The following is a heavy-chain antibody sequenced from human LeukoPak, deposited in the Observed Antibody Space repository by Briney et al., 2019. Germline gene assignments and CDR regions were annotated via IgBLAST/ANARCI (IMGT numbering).Heavy chain of an antibody. V-gene: IGHV1-2*02. J-gene: IGHJ3*02. CDR3: ARGVVVAARGAFDI. CDR2: INPNSGGT. Sequence: ASVKVSCKASGYTFTGYYMHWVRQAPGQGLEWMGWINPNSGGTNYAQKFQGRVTITRNTSISTAYMELSSLRSEDTAVYYCARGVVVAARGAFDIWGQGTMVTVSS. D-gene: IGHD2-15*01. CDR1: GYTFTGYY.